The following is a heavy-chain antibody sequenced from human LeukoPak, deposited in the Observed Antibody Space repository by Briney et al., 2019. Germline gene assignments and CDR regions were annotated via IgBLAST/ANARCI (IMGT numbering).Heavy chain of an antibody. V-gene: IGHV3-23*01. J-gene: IGHJ4*02. CDR2: ISGSGGST. D-gene: IGHD5-18*01. Sequence: GGSLRLSCAASGFTFSSYSMNWVRQAPGKGLEWVSAISGSGGSTYYADSVKGRFTISRDNCKNTLYLQMNSLRAEDTAVYYCAKERGYSYGTFDYCGQGTLVTVSS. CDR1: GFTFSSYS. CDR3: AKERGYSYGTFDY.